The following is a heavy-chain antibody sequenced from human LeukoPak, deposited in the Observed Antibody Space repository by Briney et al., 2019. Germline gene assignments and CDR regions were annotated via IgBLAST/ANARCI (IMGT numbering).Heavy chain of an antibody. CDR3: ARSGSQWLGLNAGYFDL. V-gene: IGHV3-30-3*01. J-gene: IGHJ2*01. Sequence: HPGRSLRLSCAASGFTFSSYAMHWVRQAPGKGLEWVAVISYDGSNKYYADSVKGRFTISRDNSKNTLYLQMNSLRAEDTAVYYCARSGSQWLGLNAGYFDLWGRGTLVTVSS. CDR2: ISYDGSNK. CDR1: GFTFSSYA. D-gene: IGHD6-19*01.